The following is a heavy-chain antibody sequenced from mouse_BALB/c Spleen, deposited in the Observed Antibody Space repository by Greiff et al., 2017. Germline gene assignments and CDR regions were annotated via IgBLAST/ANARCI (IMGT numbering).Heavy chain of an antibody. CDR1: GYTFTSYN. CDR3: ARSGYYGNSYAMDY. J-gene: IGHJ4*01. Sequence: QVQLKQPGAELVKPGASVKMSCKASGYTFTSYNMHWVKQTPGQGLEWIGAIYPGNGDTSYNQKFKGKATLTADKSSSTAYMQLSSLTSEDSAVYYCARSGYYGNSYAMDYWGQGTSVTVSS. V-gene: IGHV1-12*01. CDR2: IYPGNGDT. D-gene: IGHD2-1*01.